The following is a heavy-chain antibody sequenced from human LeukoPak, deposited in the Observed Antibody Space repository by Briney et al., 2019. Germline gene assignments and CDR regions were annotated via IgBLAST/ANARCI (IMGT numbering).Heavy chain of an antibody. CDR1: GGSVSSGSYY. CDR3: ASAALEAPRFDP. D-gene: IGHD1-1*01. CDR2: IYYSGST. J-gene: IGHJ5*02. V-gene: IGHV4-61*01. Sequence: PSETLSLTCTVSGGSVSSGSYYWSWIRQPPGKGLEWIGYIYYSGSTNYNPSLKSRVTISVDTSKNQFSLKLSSVTAADTAVYYCASAALEAPRFDPWGQGTLVTVSS.